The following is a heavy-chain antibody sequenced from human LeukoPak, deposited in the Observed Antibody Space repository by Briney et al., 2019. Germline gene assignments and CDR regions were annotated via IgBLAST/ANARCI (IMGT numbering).Heavy chain of an antibody. V-gene: IGHV3-23*01. CDR3: ARGRIQLWGRYYFDY. Sequence: GSLRLSCAASGFTFSSYAMNWVRQAPGKGLEWVSAISGGGGNTYYADSVKGRFTISRDNSKNTLYLQMNSLRAEDTAVYYCARGRIQLWGRYYFDYWGQGTLVTVSS. CDR1: GFTFSSYA. CDR2: ISGGGGNT. J-gene: IGHJ4*02. D-gene: IGHD5-18*01.